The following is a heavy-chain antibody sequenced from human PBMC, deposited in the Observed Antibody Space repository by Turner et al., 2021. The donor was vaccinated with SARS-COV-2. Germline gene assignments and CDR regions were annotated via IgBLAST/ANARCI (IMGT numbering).Heavy chain of an antibody. J-gene: IGHJ3*02. CDR3: ARQSEWELLGVLDAFDI. CDR2: LYYSVST. D-gene: IGHD1-26*01. CDR1: GGPISSSTYY. V-gene: IGHV4-39*01. Sequence: QLHLQVSGQGLVKPSETLSLTCTGSGGPISSSTYYWGRVRQRPGKGLEWIGSLYYSVSTYDNASLKSRVTISGDTSKNQFSLKLSSVTAADTAGYYCARQSEWELLGVLDAFDIWGQGTMVTVSS.